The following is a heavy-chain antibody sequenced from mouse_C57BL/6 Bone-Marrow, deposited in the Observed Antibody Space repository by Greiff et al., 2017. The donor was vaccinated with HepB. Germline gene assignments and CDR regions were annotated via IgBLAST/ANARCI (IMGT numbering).Heavy chain of an antibody. CDR2: IRLKSDNYAT. D-gene: IGHD1-1*01. V-gene: IGHV6-3*01. J-gene: IGHJ2*01. CDR3: TDYYGSSYGFDY. Sequence: EVQLQESGGGLVQPGGSMKLSCVASGFTFSNYWMNWVRQSPEKGLEWVAQIRLKSDNYATHYAESVKGRFTISRDDSKSSVYLQMNNLRAEDTGIYYCTDYYGSSYGFDYWGQGTTLTVSS. CDR1: GFTFSNYW.